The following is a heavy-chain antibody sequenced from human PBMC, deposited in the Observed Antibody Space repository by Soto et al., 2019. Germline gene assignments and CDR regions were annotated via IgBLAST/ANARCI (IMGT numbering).Heavy chain of an antibody. CDR1: GFTFSSYA. V-gene: IGHV3-30-3*01. D-gene: IGHD6-6*01. CDR2: ISYDGSNK. Sequence: PGGSLRLSCAASGFTFSSYAMHWVRQAPGKGLEWVAVISYDGSNKYYADSVKGRFTISRDNSKNTLYLQMNSLRAEDTAVYYCARDRPDLLRSMEGCFDYWGQGTLVTVSS. J-gene: IGHJ4*02. CDR3: ARDRPDLLRSMEGCFDY.